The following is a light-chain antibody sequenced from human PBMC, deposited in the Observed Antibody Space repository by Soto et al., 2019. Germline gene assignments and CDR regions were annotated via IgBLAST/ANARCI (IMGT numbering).Light chain of an antibody. CDR1: SGSVSTRHY. CDR3: VLYMGTGISV. V-gene: IGLV8-61*01. J-gene: IGLJ2*01. CDR2: STN. Sequence: QTVVTQEPSFSVSPGGTVTLTCGLNSGSVSTRHYPSWYQQTPGQAPRALIYSTNTRSSGVPDRFSGSILGSKAALPITGAQADDESEYHCVLYMGTGISVFGGGTKLTVL.